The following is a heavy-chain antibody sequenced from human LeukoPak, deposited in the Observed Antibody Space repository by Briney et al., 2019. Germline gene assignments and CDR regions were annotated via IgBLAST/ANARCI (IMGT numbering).Heavy chain of an antibody. Sequence: GGSLRLSCAASGFTFSSYSMNWVRQAPGKGLEWVSSISSSSSYIYYADSVKGRFTISRDNAKNSLYLQMNSLRAEDTAVYYCARVGRVTTGYYFDYWGQGTLVTVSS. D-gene: IGHD4-17*01. CDR1: GFTFSSYS. CDR3: ARVGRVTTGYYFDY. J-gene: IGHJ4*02. V-gene: IGHV3-21*01. CDR2: ISSSSSYI.